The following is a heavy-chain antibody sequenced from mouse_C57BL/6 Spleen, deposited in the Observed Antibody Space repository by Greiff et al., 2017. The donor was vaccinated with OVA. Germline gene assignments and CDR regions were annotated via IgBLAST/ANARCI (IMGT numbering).Heavy chain of an antibody. CDR3: ARVAGYGNYSMDY. Sequence: QVQLQQPGAELVMPGASVKLSCKASGYTFTSYWMHWVKQRPGQGLEWIGEIDSSDSYTNYNPKFKGQSTLNVDKSASTAYMQLSSLTSEDSAVYYCARVAGYGNYSMDYWGQGTSVTVSS. D-gene: IGHD2-10*02. CDR1: GYTFTSYW. J-gene: IGHJ4*01. CDR2: IDSSDSYT. V-gene: IGHV1-69*01.